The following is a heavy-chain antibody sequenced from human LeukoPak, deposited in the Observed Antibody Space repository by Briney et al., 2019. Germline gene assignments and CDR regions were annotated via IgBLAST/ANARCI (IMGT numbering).Heavy chain of an antibody. Sequence: PGGSLRLSCAASGFTFSSYSMNWVRQAPGKGLEWVSYISSSSSTIYYADSVKGRFTISRDTSRNTLYLQMNRLTAEDTGTYYCAKDLMRDRWFGESWGQGTLVTVSS. CDR2: ISSSSSTI. CDR3: AKDLMRDRWFGES. V-gene: IGHV3-48*01. J-gene: IGHJ5*02. CDR1: GFTFSSYS. D-gene: IGHD3-10*01.